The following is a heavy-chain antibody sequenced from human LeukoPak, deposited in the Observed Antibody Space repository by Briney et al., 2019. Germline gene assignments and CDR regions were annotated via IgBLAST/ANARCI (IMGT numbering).Heavy chain of an antibody. CDR2: INHSGST. V-gene: IGHV4-34*01. D-gene: IGHD6-25*01. Sequence: SETLSLTCAVYGGSFSGYYWSWIRQPPGKGLEWIGEINHSGSTNYNPSLKSRATISVDTSKNQFSLKLSSVTAADTAVYYCARIKYSSEYWGQGTLVTVSS. CDR1: GGSFSGYY. J-gene: IGHJ4*02. CDR3: ARIKYSSEY.